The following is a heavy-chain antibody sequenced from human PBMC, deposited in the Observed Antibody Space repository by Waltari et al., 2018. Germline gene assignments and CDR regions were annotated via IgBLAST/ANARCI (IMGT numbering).Heavy chain of an antibody. Sequence: QITLKESGPTLVKPTQTLTLTCTFSGFSLSTSGVGVGWIRQLPGKALEWLALIYWNDDKLYSPSRKSRLTITMDTSKNQVCLTMTNMDPVDTATYYCAHSRTYDYVCESWGNWGQGTLVTVSS. J-gene: IGHJ4*02. CDR3: AHSRTYDYVCESWGN. V-gene: IGHV2-5*01. CDR2: IYWNDDK. D-gene: IGHD3-16*01. CDR1: GFSLSTSGVG.